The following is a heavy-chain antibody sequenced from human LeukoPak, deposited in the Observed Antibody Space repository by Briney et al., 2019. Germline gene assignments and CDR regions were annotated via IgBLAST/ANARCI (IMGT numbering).Heavy chain of an antibody. CDR1: GFTFSSYA. CDR2: ISGSGGST. Sequence: GSLRLSCAASGFTFSSYAMSWVRQAPGKGLEWVSAISGSGGSTYYADSVKGRFTISRDNSKNTLYLQMNNLTLEDTAVYYCARDRSGWYKDAFDIWGQGTMVTVSS. D-gene: IGHD6-19*01. J-gene: IGHJ3*02. V-gene: IGHV3-23*01. CDR3: ARDRSGWYKDAFDI.